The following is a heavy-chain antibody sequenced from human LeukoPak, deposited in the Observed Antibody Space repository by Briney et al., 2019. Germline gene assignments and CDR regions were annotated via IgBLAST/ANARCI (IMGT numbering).Heavy chain of an antibody. CDR3: ARVTAYYGSGTEADY. CDR1: GYTFTGYY. Sequence: GASVKVSCKASGYTFTGYYMHWVRQAPGQGLEWMGWLNPNSGGTNYAQKFQGRVTMTRDTSISTAYMELSRLRSDDTAVYYCARVTAYYGSGTEADYWGQGTLVTVSS. CDR2: LNPNSGGT. V-gene: IGHV1-2*02. D-gene: IGHD3-10*01. J-gene: IGHJ4*02.